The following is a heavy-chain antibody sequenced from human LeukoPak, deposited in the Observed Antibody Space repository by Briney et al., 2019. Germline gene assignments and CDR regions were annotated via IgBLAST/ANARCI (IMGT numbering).Heavy chain of an antibody. CDR2: INAGNGNT. CDR1: GYTFTSYA. J-gene: IGHJ4*02. Sequence: ASVKVSCKASGYTFTSYAMHWVRQAPGQRLEWMGWINAGNGNTKYSQKFQGRVTITRDTSASTAYMELSGLRSEDTAVYYCARDRCMECIAVAAHLGIDYWGQGTLVTVSS. D-gene: IGHD6-19*01. V-gene: IGHV1-3*01. CDR3: ARDRCMECIAVAAHLGIDY.